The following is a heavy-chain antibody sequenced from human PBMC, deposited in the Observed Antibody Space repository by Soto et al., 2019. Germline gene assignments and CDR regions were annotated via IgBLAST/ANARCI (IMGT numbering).Heavy chain of an antibody. CDR3: ARLPNKSPQN. CDR2: ISNDGSST. CDR1: GFTFSSYW. Sequence: EVQLVESGGGLVQPGGSLRLSCVVSGFTFSSYWMHWVRQAPGKGLVWVSSISNDGSSTSYADPVKGRFTISRDNAKNTLYLQMNSLRAEDTAVYYCARLPNKSPQNWGQGTLVIVSP. V-gene: IGHV3-74*01. J-gene: IGHJ1*01.